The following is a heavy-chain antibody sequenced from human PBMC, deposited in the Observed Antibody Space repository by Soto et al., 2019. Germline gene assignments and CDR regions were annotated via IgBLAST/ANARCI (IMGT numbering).Heavy chain of an antibody. CDR3: VRDQDAFDI. CDR1: GFDFSFYS. Sequence: EVQLVESGGGLVKPGGSLRLSCAASGFDFSFYSMIWIRQAPGKGLECVSSISSFSSHIYYADSVTGRFTISRDNAKNSLYLQMNSLRGEDTAIYYCVRDQDAFDIWGQGTMVTVSS. CDR2: ISSFSSHI. V-gene: IGHV3-21*06. J-gene: IGHJ3*02.